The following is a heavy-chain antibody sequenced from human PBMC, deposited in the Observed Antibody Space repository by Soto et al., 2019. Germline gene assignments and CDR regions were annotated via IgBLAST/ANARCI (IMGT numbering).Heavy chain of an antibody. Sequence: GSLRLSCAASGFTFSSYSMSWVRQAPGKGLEWVSGFRTSGDGGTTYYADSVKGRFTISRDNSKNTLYLQMSTLRAEDTAVYYCGKASTGTPVGYWGQGTLVTVS. CDR1: GFTFSSYS. D-gene: IGHD1-1*01. J-gene: IGHJ4*02. V-gene: IGHV3-23*01. CDR3: GKASTGTPVGY. CDR2: FRTSGDGGTT.